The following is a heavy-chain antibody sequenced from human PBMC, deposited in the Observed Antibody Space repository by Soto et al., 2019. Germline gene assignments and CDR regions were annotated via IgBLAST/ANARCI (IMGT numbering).Heavy chain of an antibody. V-gene: IGHV3-15*01. CDR2: IKSKTDGGTT. J-gene: IGHJ4*02. Sequence: VGSLRLSCAASGFSFSDAWMTWVRQAPGAGLEWVGRIKSKTDGGTTDYAAPVKGRFTISRDASKTTLYLQMNSLKTEDTAIYYCTTDPHSTGTKYWGQGTLVTVSS. CDR1: GFSFSDAW. CDR3: TTDPHSTGTKY. D-gene: IGHD1-1*01.